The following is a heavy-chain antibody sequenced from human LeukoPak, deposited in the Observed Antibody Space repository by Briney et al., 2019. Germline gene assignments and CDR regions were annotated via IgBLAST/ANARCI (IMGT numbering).Heavy chain of an antibody. D-gene: IGHD6-6*01. CDR2: VDPEDGET. J-gene: IGHJ4*02. Sequence: ASVKVSCKVSGYTFTDYYMHWVQQAPGKGLEGMGLVDPEDGETIYAEKFQGRVTITADTSTDTAYMELSSLRSEDTAVYYCATDLYSSSDYWGQGTLVTVSS. V-gene: IGHV1-69-2*01. CDR1: GYTFTDYY. CDR3: ATDLYSSSDY.